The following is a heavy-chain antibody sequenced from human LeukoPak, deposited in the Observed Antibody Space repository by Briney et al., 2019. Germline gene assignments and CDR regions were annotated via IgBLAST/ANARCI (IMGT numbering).Heavy chain of an antibody. CDR2: ISSSSSTI. D-gene: IGHD3/OR15-3a*01. CDR1: GFTFSSYG. CDR3: ARDLAGTGYDY. Sequence: PGGSLRLSCAASGFTFSSYGMHWVRQAPGKGLEWVSYISSSSSTIYYADSVKGRFTISRDNAKNSLYLQMNSLRAEDTAVYYCARDLAGTGYDYWGQGTLVTVSS. V-gene: IGHV3-48*01. J-gene: IGHJ4*02.